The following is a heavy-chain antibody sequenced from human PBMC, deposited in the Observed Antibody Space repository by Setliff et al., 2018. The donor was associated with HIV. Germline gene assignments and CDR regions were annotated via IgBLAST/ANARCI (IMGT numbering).Heavy chain of an antibody. Sequence: LRLSCAASGFSLSNSDVNWVRQAPGKGLEWVSSISGGFAYFADSVKGRFRLTKDDSKEILYLEMDSLRADDSALYYCAKDLSVRGSGFKGASAIWGQGTKVTVSS. D-gene: IGHD6-19*01. CDR1: GFSLSNSD. J-gene: IGHJ3*02. CDR3: AKDLSVRGSGFKGASAI. V-gene: IGHV3-23*01. CDR2: ISGGFA.